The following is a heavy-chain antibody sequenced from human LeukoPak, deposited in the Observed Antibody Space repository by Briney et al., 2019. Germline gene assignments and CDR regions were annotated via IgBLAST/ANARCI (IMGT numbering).Heavy chain of an antibody. CDR2: INHSGST. J-gene: IGHJ4*02. Sequence: GSLRLSCAASGFTFSSYGMHWVRQAPGKGLEWIGEINHSGSTNYNPSLKSRVTISVDTSKNQFSLKLSSVTAADTAVYYCARRSFNYYGSGSYSYYFDYWGQGTLVTVSS. CDR3: ARRSFNYYGSGSYSYYFDY. D-gene: IGHD3-10*01. V-gene: IGHV4-34*01. CDR1: GFTFSSYG.